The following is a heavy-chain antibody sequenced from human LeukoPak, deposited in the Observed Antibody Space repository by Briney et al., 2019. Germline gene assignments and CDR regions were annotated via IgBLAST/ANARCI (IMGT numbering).Heavy chain of an antibody. CDR2: INHSGSTT. J-gene: IGHJ4*02. CDR1: GESFSGYY. Sequence: SETLSLTCAVYGESFSGYYWNWIRQPPGKGLEWIGEINHSGSTTNHNPSLKSRVTMSVDTSKNQFSLKMTSVTAADTAVYYCARKRGYARDYWGQGTLVTVSS. CDR3: ARKRGYARDY. V-gene: IGHV4-34*01. D-gene: IGHD5-12*01.